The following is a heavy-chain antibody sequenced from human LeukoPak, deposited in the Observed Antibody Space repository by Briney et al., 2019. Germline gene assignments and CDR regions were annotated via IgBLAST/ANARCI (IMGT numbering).Heavy chain of an antibody. Sequence: GGSLRLSCAASGFTFSNYAITWVRQAPGKGLEWVSSISSSSSYIYYADSVKGRFTISRDNAKNSLYLQMNSLRAEDTAVYYCARESSYDSSGYYAFDIWGQGTMVTVSS. J-gene: IGHJ3*02. D-gene: IGHD3-22*01. CDR1: GFTFSNYA. CDR2: ISSSSSYI. CDR3: ARESSYDSSGYYAFDI. V-gene: IGHV3-21*01.